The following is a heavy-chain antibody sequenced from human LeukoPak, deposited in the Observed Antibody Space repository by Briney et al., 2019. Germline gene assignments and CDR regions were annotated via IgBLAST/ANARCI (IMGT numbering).Heavy chain of an antibody. J-gene: IGHJ4*02. V-gene: IGHV1-69*05. D-gene: IGHD3-10*01. Sequence: SVKISCKASVGTFSSYAISWVRHAPGQEREWMGRIIPIFGTANYAQKFQGRVTITTDESTSTAYMELSSLRSEDTAVYYCAGVRDYGSGSPGPFDYWGQGTLVTVSS. CDR2: IIPIFGTA. CDR3: AGVRDYGSGSPGPFDY. CDR1: VGTFSSYA.